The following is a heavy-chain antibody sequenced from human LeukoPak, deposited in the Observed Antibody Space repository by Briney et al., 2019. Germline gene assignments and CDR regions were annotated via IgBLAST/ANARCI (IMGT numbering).Heavy chain of an antibody. CDR3: ARVVYYYDSSGYLTGGSEYFQH. J-gene: IGHJ1*01. V-gene: IGHV3-23*01. Sequence: GGSLRLSCAASGFTFSSYAMSWVRQAPGKGLEWVSAISGSGGSTYYADSVKGRFTISRDNSKNTLYLQMNSLRAEDTAVYYCARVVYYYDSSGYLTGGSEYFQHWGQGTLVTVSS. D-gene: IGHD3-22*01. CDR1: GFTFSSYA. CDR2: ISGSGGST.